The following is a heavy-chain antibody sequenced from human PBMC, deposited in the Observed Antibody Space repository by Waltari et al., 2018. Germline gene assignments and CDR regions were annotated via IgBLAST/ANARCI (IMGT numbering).Heavy chain of an antibody. Sequence: EGHLVESGGGLVQPGGSLRLSCAASGFTFRSYEMNWVRQAPGKGLEWVSYISSSGSTIYYADSAKGRFTISRDNAKNSLYLQMNSLRAADTAVYYCARGDSSGWYTPGAFDIWGQGTMVTVSS. J-gene: IGHJ3*02. V-gene: IGHV3-48*03. D-gene: IGHD6-19*01. CDR1: GFTFRSYE. CDR2: ISSSGSTI. CDR3: ARGDSSGWYTPGAFDI.